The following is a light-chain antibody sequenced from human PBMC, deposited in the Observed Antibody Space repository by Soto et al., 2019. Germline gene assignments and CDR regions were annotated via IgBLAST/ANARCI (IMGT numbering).Light chain of an antibody. J-gene: IGKJ2*01. CDR1: QSVTSGY. Sequence: EIVLTQSPGTLPLSPGERATLSCRASQSVTSGYLAWYQQKPGQAPRLLIFGASSRVTGTPDRFIGSGSGTDFTLTISRLEPEDFAVYYCQQYGTSQEYTFGQGTKLEIK. CDR2: GAS. CDR3: QQYGTSQEYT. V-gene: IGKV3-20*01.